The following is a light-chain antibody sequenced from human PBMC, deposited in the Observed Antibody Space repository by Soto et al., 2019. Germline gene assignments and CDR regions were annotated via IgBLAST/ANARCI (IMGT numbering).Light chain of an antibody. Sequence: IVFTAVPSTPSFSPGEKANPPRRASQSVSSSYLAWYQQKPGQAPRLLIYGASSRATGIPDRFSGSGSETDFTLTISRLEPEDFAVYYCQQYGSFWTFGQGTKV. V-gene: IGKV3-20*01. CDR1: QSVSSSY. J-gene: IGKJ1*01. CDR3: QQYGSFWT. CDR2: GAS.